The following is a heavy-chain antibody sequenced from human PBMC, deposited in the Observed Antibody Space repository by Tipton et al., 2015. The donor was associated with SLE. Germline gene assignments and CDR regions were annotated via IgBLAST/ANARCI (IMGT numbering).Heavy chain of an antibody. CDR2: IYYSGST. D-gene: IGHD6-13*01. J-gene: IGHJ5*02. CDR3: ARHSSSWYKDWFDP. CDR1: GGSISSSSYY. V-gene: IGHV4-39*01. Sequence: TLSLTCTLSGGSISSSSYYWGWIRQPPGKGLEWIGSIYYSGSTYYNPSLKSRFTISVDTSKNQFSLKLSSVTAADTAVYYCARHSSSWYKDWFDPWGQGTLVTVSS.